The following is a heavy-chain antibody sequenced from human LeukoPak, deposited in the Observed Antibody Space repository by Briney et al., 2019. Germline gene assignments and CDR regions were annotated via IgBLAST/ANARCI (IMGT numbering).Heavy chain of an antibody. CDR2: IYTSGST. J-gene: IGHJ5*02. Sequence: SETLSLTCTVSGGSISSYYWSWIRQPAGKGLEWIGRIYTSGSTNYNPSLKSRVTMSVDTSKNQFSLKLSSVTAADTAVYYCARVEGAPSPSWWFDPWGQGTLVTVSS. CDR1: GGSISSYY. V-gene: IGHV4-4*07. CDR3: ARVEGAPSPSWWFDP.